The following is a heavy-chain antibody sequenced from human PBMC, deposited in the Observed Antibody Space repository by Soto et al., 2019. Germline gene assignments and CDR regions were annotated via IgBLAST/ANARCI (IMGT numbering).Heavy chain of an antibody. Sequence: QVQLQESGPGLVKPSQTLSLTCTVSGGSISSGDYYWSWIRQPPEKGLELIGYIYYSGSTYYNPSLKLRVTISVDTSKNQFSLKLSSVTAADTAVYYCARLTPGYSSGWFIDYWGQGTLVTVSS. CDR3: ARLTPGYSSGWFIDY. J-gene: IGHJ4*02. CDR1: GGSISSGDYY. D-gene: IGHD6-19*01. CDR2: IYYSGST. V-gene: IGHV4-30-4*01.